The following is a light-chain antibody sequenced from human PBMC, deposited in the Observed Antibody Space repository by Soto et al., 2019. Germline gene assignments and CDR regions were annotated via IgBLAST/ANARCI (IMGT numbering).Light chain of an antibody. CDR3: QQYNNWPPMA. J-gene: IGKJ1*01. V-gene: IGKV3-20*01. CDR2: GAS. Sequence: EIVLTQSPGTLSLSPGERVTLSCRASQSVSSSYLAWYQQKPGQAPRLLIYGASSRATGIPDRFSGSGSGTEFTLTISSLQSEDFAVYYCQQYNNWPPMAFGQGTKVEIK. CDR1: QSVSSSY.